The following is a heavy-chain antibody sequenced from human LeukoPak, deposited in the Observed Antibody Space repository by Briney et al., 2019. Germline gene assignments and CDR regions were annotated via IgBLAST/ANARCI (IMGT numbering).Heavy chain of an antibody. CDR1: GYTFTGYY. V-gene: IGHV1-2*02. CDR3: AISSSWYYYYYMDV. Sequence: ASVKVSCKASGYTFTGYYMHWVRQAPGQGLEWMGWINPNSGGTNYAQKFQSRVTMTRDTSISTAYMELSRLRSDDTAVYYCAISSSWYYYYYMDVWGKGTTVTVSS. CDR2: INPNSGGT. D-gene: IGHD6-13*01. J-gene: IGHJ6*03.